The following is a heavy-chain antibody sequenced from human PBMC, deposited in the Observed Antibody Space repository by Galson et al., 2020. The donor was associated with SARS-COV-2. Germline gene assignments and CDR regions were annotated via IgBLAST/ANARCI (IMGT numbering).Heavy chain of an antibody. V-gene: IGHV3-9*01. CDR3: AKGPFLRDTSYCSSTSCFFDY. CDR2: ISWNSGSI. J-gene: IGHJ4*02. Sequence: GGSLRLSCAASGFTFDDYAMHWVRQAPGKGLEWVSGISWNSGSIGYADSVKGRFTISRDNAKNSLYLQMNSLRAEDTALYYCAKGPFLRDTSYCSSTSCFFDYWGQGTLVTVSS. D-gene: IGHD2-2*01. CDR1: GFTFDDYA.